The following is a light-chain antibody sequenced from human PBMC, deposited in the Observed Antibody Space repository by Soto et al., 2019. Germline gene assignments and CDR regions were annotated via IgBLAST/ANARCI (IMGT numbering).Light chain of an antibody. CDR3: SSFTSRFTFV. V-gene: IGLV2-14*01. CDR1: SSDVGGYDS. Sequence: QSVLTQPASVSGSPGQSITISCTGTSSDVGGYDSVCWYQQHPGKAPKVMIYGVTNRPSGVSDRFSGSKSGNTASLTISGLQAEDEADYYCSSFTSRFTFVFGTGTKVTVL. J-gene: IGLJ1*01. CDR2: GVT.